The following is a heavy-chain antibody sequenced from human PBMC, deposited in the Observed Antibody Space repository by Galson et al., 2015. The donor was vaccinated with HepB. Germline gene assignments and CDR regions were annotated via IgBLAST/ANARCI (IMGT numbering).Heavy chain of an antibody. Sequence: SLRLSCAVSDFTVTIYHMSWVRQAPGKGLEWVSAIYVDGSTYYINSVKGRFTISRHSSNNTLCLQMNSLRPEDTAVYYCATGRDGYKTGYWGQGTLVTVSS. J-gene: IGHJ4*02. V-gene: IGHV3-53*04. CDR2: IYVDGST. CDR1: DFTVTIYH. CDR3: ATGRDGYKTGY. D-gene: IGHD5-24*01.